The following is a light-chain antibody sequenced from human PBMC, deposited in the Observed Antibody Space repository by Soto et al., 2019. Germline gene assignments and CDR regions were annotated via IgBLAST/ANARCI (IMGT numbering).Light chain of an antibody. CDR2: AAS. Sequence: DIQMTQSPSSLSASVGDRVTITCRASQSISSYLNWYQQKPGKAPKLLIYAASSLLRGDPSRVSGSGSGTDFTLTISSLQPEDFATYYCQQSYTTPLTVGGGTKVEIK. J-gene: IGKJ4*01. CDR3: QQSYTTPLT. CDR1: QSISSY. V-gene: IGKV1-39*01.